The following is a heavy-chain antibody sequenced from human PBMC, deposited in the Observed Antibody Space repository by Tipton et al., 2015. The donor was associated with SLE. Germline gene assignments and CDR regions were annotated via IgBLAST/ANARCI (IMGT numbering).Heavy chain of an antibody. CDR3: ARDSCGGDCSILDY. J-gene: IGHJ4*02. CDR1: GDSVSSSNYY. V-gene: IGHV4-39*07. CDR2: IFYGEST. D-gene: IGHD2-21*01. Sequence: LRLSCTVSGDSVSSSNYYWGWIRQPPGKGLEWIGTIFYGESTYYNPSLKSRVTISIDTSKNHFSLKLTSVTAADTAVYYCARDSCGGDCSILDYWGRGTLVTVSS.